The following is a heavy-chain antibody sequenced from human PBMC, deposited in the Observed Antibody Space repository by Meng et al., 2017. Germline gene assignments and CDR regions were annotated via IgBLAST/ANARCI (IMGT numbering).Heavy chain of an antibody. CDR3: ARDEDISAAGKLFGDY. D-gene: IGHD6-13*01. J-gene: IGHJ4*02. CDR1: GYTFPDYW. CDR2: INPKSGDT. V-gene: IGHV1-2*06. Sequence: ASVKVSCKASGYTFPDYWLHWVRRAPGQGLEWMGRINPKSGDTHYEQRFQGRVTMTGDTSISTAYMELSGLRSDDTAMYYCARDEDISAAGKLFGDYWGQGTLVTVYS.